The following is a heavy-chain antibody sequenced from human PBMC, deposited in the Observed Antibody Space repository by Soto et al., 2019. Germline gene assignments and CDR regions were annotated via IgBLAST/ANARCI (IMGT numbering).Heavy chain of an antibody. V-gene: IGHV1-18*01. CDR3: AVQTGGHSSSGP. J-gene: IGHJ5*02. Sequence: ASVKVSCKASGYTFTSYGISWVRQAPGQGLEWMGWIGAYNGNTNYAQKLQGRVTMTTDTSTSTAYMELRSLRSDDTAVYYCAVQTGGHSSSGPWGQGTLVTVSS. CDR1: GYTFTSYG. CDR2: IGAYNGNT. D-gene: IGHD6-13*01.